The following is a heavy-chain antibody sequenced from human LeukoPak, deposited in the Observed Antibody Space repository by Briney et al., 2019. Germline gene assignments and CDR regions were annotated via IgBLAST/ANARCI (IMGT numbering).Heavy chain of an antibody. CDR2: IYHSGST. CDR1: GGSISSSNW. V-gene: IGHV4-4*02. Sequence: PSGTLSLPCAVSGGSISSSNWWSWVRQPPGKGLEWIGEIYHSGSTNYNPSLKSRVTMSVDTSKNQFSLKLSSVTAADTALYYCARGIWEMATIPYWYFDIWGRGTLVTVSS. D-gene: IGHD5-24*01. CDR3: ARGIWEMATIPYWYFDI. J-gene: IGHJ2*01.